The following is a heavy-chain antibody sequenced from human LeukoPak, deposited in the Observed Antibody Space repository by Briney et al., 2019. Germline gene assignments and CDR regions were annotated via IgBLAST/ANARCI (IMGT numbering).Heavy chain of an antibody. CDR3: ANTEMATIFFQH. CDR1: GFTFSSYA. CDR2: ISGSGGST. V-gene: IGHV3-23*01. D-gene: IGHD5-24*01. Sequence: GGSLRLSCAASGFTFSSYAVSWVRQAPGKGLEWVSAISGSGGSTYYADSVKGRFTISRDNSKNTLYLQMNSLRAEDTAVYYCANTEMATIFFQHWGQGTLVTVSS. J-gene: IGHJ1*01.